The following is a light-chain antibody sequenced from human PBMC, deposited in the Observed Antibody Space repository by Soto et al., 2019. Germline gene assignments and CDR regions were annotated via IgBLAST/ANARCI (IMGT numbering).Light chain of an antibody. CDR2: KAS. V-gene: IGKV1-5*03. CDR1: QSISSW. CDR3: QQYHIYST. Sequence: DIQMTQSPSTLSATIGDRVTITCRASQSISSWLAWYQQKPGKAPKLLIYKASSLESGVPSRFSGSGSGTEFTLTISSLQPDDFATYYCQQYHIYSTFGQGTKVDI. J-gene: IGKJ1*01.